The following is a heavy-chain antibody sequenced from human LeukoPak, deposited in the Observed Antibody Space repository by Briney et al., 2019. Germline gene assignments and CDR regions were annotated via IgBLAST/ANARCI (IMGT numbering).Heavy chain of an antibody. J-gene: IGHJ5*02. CDR2: IYYSGGT. D-gene: IGHD2-2*01. V-gene: IGHV4-31*03. CDR3: ARARGIVVVPAAMPGGIWFDP. CDR1: GGSISSGGYY. Sequence: SETLSLTCTDSGGSISSGGYYWSWIRQHPGKGLEWIGYIYYSGGTYYNPSLKSRVTISVDTSKNQFSLKLSSVTAADTAVYYCARARGIVVVPAAMPGGIWFDPWGQGTLVTVSS.